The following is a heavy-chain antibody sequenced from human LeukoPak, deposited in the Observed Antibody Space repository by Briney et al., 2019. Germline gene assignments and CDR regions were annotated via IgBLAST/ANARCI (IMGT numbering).Heavy chain of an antibody. Sequence: PSQTLSLTCTVSGGSISSGGYYWSWIRQHPGKGLEWIGYIYYSGSTDYNPSLKSRVTISLDTSKNQFSLKLSSVTAADTAVYYCARGSTYASGCFFDYWGQGTLVTVSS. V-gene: IGHV4-31*03. CDR3: ARGSTYASGCFFDY. CDR1: GGSISSGGYY. D-gene: IGHD3-10*01. J-gene: IGHJ4*02. CDR2: IYYSGST.